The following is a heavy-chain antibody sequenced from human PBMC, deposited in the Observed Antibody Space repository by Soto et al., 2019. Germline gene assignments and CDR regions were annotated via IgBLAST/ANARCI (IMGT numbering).Heavy chain of an antibody. V-gene: IGHV3-21*01. CDR2: IVSSSSYI. J-gene: IGHJ4*02. CDR3: ARVEGRGYIDY. CDR1: GFTFSLYS. D-gene: IGHD3-22*01. Sequence: GGSLRLSCEVSGFTFSLYSMNLVRQAPGKGLEWVSSIVSSSSYIYYADSVKGRFTISRDNAKNSLFLQMNSLRAEDTAVYYCARVEGRGYIDYWGQGTQVTVSS.